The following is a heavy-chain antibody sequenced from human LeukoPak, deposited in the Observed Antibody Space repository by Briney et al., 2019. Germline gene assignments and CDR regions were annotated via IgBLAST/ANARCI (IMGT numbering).Heavy chain of an antibody. CDR1: GFTFSSYS. Sequence: GGSLRLSCAASGFTFSSYSMNWVRQAPGKGLEWVSSISSSSSYIYYADSVKGRFTISRDTSENTLSLQMNSLRAEDSAVYYCAAKGNGYTGTYVFAHWGRGTLVTVSS. CDR2: ISSSSSYI. J-gene: IGHJ4*02. V-gene: IGHV3-21*01. CDR3: AAKGNGYTGTYVFAH. D-gene: IGHD5-12*01.